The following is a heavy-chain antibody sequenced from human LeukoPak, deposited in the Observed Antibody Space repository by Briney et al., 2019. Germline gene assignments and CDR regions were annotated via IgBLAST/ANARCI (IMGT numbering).Heavy chain of an antibody. V-gene: IGHV3-74*01. Sequence: GGSLRLSCAASGFTFSSYWMHWVRQAPGKGLVWVSRINSDGGSTSYTDSVKGRFTISRDNAKNTLYLQMNSLRAEDTAVYYCARRSAAKDAFDIWGQGTKVTVSS. CDR1: GFTFSSYW. CDR3: ARRSAAKDAFDI. CDR2: INSDGGST. D-gene: IGHD6-25*01. J-gene: IGHJ3*02.